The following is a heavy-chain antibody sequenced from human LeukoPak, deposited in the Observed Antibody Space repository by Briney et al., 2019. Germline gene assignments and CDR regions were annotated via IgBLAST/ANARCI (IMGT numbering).Heavy chain of an antibody. D-gene: IGHD2-21*01. CDR3: ARDGDSRASFDY. V-gene: IGHV1-69*05. CDR2: IIPIVGTA. J-gene: IGHJ4*02. CDR1: GGTFSSYA. Sequence: ASVKVSCNASGGTFSSYAISWGRQSPGQGLEWMGGIIPIVGTANYAQKFQGRVTITTDESTSTAYMELSSLRSEDTAVYYCARDGDSRASFDYWGQGTLVTVSS.